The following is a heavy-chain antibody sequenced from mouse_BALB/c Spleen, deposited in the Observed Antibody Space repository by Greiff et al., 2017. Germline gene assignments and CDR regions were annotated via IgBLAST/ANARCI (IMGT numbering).Heavy chain of an antibody. Sequence: QVQLKQSGAELVKPGASVKLSCKASGYTFTEYIIHWVKQRSGQGLEWIGWFYPGSGSIKYNEKFKDKATLTADKSSSTVYMELSRLTSEDSAVYFCARHEDRGLTGRYFDYWGQGTTLTVSS. J-gene: IGHJ2*01. CDR1: GYTFTEYI. CDR3: ARHEDRGLTGRYFDY. D-gene: IGHD4-1*01. V-gene: IGHV1-62-2*01. CDR2: FYPGSGSI.